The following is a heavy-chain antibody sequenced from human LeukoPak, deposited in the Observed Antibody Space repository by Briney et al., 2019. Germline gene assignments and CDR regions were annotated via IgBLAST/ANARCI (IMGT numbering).Heavy chain of an antibody. J-gene: IGHJ3*02. CDR1: GFSVRSNY. Sequence: GGSLRLSCAASGFSVRSNYISWVRQAPGKGLEWVSMIYSDGSIFHADSVKGRFTMSRDNSRNTLDLQMNSLRVEDTAVYFCARDRRRLRGMNGDGDAFDIWGQGTMVTDSS. D-gene: IGHD1-1*01. CDR3: ARDRRRLRGMNGDGDAFDI. CDR2: IYSDGSI. V-gene: IGHV3-53*01.